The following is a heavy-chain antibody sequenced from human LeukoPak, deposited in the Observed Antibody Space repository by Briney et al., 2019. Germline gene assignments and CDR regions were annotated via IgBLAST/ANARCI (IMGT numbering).Heavy chain of an antibody. CDR1: RFTFSSYE. V-gene: IGHV3-48*03. J-gene: IGHJ4*02. CDR3: ARESREMATLIDY. CDR2: ISSSGNTR. D-gene: IGHD5-24*01. Sequence: GGSLRLSCAASRFTFSSYEMNWVRQAPGKGLEWVSCISSSGNTRYYADSVKGRFTISRDNAKNSLYLQMNSLRAEDTGVYYCARESREMATLIDYWGQGTLVTVSS.